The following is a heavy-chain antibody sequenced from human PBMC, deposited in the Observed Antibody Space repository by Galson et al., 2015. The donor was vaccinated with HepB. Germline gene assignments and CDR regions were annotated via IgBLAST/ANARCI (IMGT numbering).Heavy chain of an antibody. CDR2: INQNGSEK. CDR3: ATGMVEFDY. J-gene: IGHJ4*02. D-gene: IGHD2-15*01. V-gene: IGHV3-7*03. CDR1: GFTFDDYW. Sequence: SLRLSCAASGFTFDDYWMTWVRQAPGKGLEWVANINQNGSEKYYVDSVEGRFAISRDNAKNSLFLQMNSLRAEDTAMYYCATGMVEFDYWGQGTLVTVSS.